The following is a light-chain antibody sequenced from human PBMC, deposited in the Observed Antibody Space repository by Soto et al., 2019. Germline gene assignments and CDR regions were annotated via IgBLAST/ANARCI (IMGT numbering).Light chain of an antibody. Sequence: IQLTQSPSSLSASVGDRVTITCRASQGISTLLAWYQQKPGKAPKVLIYESSLLQSGVPSRFSGSGSGTHFTFTISSLQTEDIGTYYCQQYDILPITFGRGTRLEIK. CDR2: ESS. CDR3: QQYDILPIT. CDR1: QGISTL. J-gene: IGKJ5*01. V-gene: IGKV1-33*01.